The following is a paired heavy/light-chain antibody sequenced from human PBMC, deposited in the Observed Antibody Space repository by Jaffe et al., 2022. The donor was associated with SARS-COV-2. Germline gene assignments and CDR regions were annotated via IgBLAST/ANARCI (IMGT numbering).Heavy chain of an antibody. J-gene: IGHJ6*02. Sequence: EVQLVESGGGLAQPGGSLRLSCAASGFPFSSYSMNWVRQAPGEGLEWVSYISSSSTSIYYADSVTGRFTISRDNAKNSLYLQMNSLRDGDTAVYYCARGAVAGHRGGMDVWGQGTTVTVSS. D-gene: IGHD6-19*01. V-gene: IGHV3-48*02. CDR2: ISSSSTSI. CDR1: GFPFSSYS. CDR3: ARGAVAGHRGGMDV.
Light chain of an antibody. CDR1: QSISSW. J-gene: IGKJ1*01. V-gene: IGKV1-5*03. CDR3: QQYNSYPWT. CDR2: KAS. Sequence: DIQMTQSPSTLSASVGDRVAITCRASQSISSWLAWYQQKPGKAPKLLIYKASSLESGVPSRFSGSGSGTEFTLTISSLQPDDFASYYCQQYNSYPWTFGQGTKVEIK.